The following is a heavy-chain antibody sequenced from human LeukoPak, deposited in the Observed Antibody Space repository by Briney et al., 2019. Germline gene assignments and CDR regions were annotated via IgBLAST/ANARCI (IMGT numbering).Heavy chain of an antibody. CDR1: GFXFSNYV. Sequence: GGSLRLSCAASGFXFSNYVIGWVRQAPGKGLEWVSTISGSGGRTYYADSVKGRFTVSRDNSKNTLYMQMNSLRAEDTAVYYCAKDSTTVTTVYWFDPWGQGTLVTVSS. D-gene: IGHD4-17*01. V-gene: IGHV3-23*01. CDR2: ISGSGGRT. J-gene: IGHJ5*02. CDR3: AKDSTTVTTVYWFDP.